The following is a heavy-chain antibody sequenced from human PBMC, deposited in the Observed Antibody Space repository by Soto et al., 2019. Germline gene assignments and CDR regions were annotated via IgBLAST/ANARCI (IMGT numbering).Heavy chain of an antibody. Sequence: QVQLVQSGAEVKKPGSSVKVSCKASGGTFSIYAVSWVRQAPGQGLEWMGGIIPIIGTRNYAQRFQGRIKITGDESTSTAYLELSSLKSEVKAVYFCARDLGSGYDPGDYWGQGTLVTVSS. V-gene: IGHV1-69*12. J-gene: IGHJ4*02. CDR1: GGTFSIYA. D-gene: IGHD5-12*01. CDR3: ARDLGSGYDPGDY. CDR2: IIPIIGTR.